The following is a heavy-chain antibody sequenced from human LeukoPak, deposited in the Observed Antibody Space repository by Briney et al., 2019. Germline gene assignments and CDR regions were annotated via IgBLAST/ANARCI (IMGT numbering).Heavy chain of an antibody. CDR1: GGSFSGYY. V-gene: IGHV4-34*01. J-gene: IGHJ4*02. D-gene: IGHD1-26*01. CDR3: ARESAGGSYYV. CDR2: INHSGST. Sequence: PSETLSLTCAVYGGSFSGYYWSWIRQPPGKGLEWIGEINHSGSTNYNPSLKSRVTISVDTSKNQFSLKLSSVTAADTAVYYCARESAGGSYYVWGQGTLVTVSS.